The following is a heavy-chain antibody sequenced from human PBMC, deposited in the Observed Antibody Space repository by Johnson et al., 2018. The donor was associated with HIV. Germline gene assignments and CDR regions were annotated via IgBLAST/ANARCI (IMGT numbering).Heavy chain of an antibody. V-gene: IGHV3-30-3*01. Sequence: QVQLVESGGGVVQPGRSLSLSCAASGFTFSDYYMSWILQAPGKGLEWVAVISYDGSNKYYADSVKGRFTISRDNSKNTLYLQMNSLRAEDTAVYYCARWTVTRGAFDIWGQGTMVTVSS. CDR2: ISYDGSNK. J-gene: IGHJ3*02. CDR3: ARWTVTRGAFDI. CDR1: GFTFSDYY. D-gene: IGHD4-17*01.